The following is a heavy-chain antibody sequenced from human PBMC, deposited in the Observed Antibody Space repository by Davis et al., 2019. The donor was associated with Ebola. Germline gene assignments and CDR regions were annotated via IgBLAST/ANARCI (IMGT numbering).Heavy chain of an antibody. V-gene: IGHV5-51*01. Sequence: GESLKISCKGLGCSLPSHWLGRVPQMPGKGLEWMGIFYPGDSDTRYSPSFQGQLTISADKSISTAYLQWSSQKASDTALYYSAIHSSGWTYYFDYWGQGTLVTVSS. D-gene: IGHD6-19*01. J-gene: IGHJ4*02. CDR3: AIHSSGWTYYFDY. CDR2: FYPGDSDT. CDR1: GCSLPSHW.